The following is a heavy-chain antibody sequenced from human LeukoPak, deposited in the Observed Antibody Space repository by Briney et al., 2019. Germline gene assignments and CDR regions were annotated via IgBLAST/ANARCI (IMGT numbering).Heavy chain of an antibody. CDR3: ARSIAAAVWGMDV. CDR2: IYYSGST. V-gene: IGHV4-59*08. CDR1: GGSISIYY. D-gene: IGHD6-13*01. Sequence: PSETLSLTCTVSGGSISIYYWSWIRQPPGKGLEWIGYIYYSGSTNYNPSLKSRVTISVDTSKNQFSLKLSSVTAADTAVYYCARSIAAAVWGMDVWGQGTTVTVSS. J-gene: IGHJ6*02.